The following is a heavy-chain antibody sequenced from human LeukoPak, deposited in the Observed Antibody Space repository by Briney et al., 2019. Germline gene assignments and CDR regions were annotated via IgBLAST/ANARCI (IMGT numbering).Heavy chain of an antibody. CDR2: ISYDGSNK. CDR1: GFTFSSYA. D-gene: IGHD2-15*01. CDR3: ARGSLGSGTSSDCCPLDY. J-gene: IGHJ4*02. V-gene: IGHV3-30*14. Sequence: QPGGSLRLSCAASGFTFSSYAMHWVRQAPGKGLEWVAVISYDGSNKYYADSVKGRFTISRDYSKNTLYLQMNSLRVDDTAVYYCARGSLGSGTSSDCCPLDYWGQGTLVTVSS.